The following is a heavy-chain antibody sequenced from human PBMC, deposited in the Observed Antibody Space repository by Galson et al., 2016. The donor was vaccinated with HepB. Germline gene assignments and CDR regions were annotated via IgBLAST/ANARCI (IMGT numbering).Heavy chain of an antibody. J-gene: IGHJ6*04. Sequence: LRLSCAASGFTFNSYGMTWVRQAPGKGLEVVSSISRSGDSTDYADSVKGRFTISRDNSKNTLSLQMNSLTAEDTAVYYCVQGSTAPAVWGKGTTVTVSS. CDR3: VQGSTAPAV. CDR1: GFTFNSYG. D-gene: IGHD1-26*01. CDR2: ISRSGDST. V-gene: IGHV3-23*01.